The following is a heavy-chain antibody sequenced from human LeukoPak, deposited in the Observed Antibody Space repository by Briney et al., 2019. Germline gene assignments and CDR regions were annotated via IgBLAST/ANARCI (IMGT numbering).Heavy chain of an antibody. CDR3: ARIYSSSWFLNWFDP. CDR2: IYNSGST. Sequence: SETLSLTCTVSGGSINSYYWTWIRQPPGKGLEWIGNIYNSGSTNYNPSLKSRVTISVDTSKNQFSLKLNSVTAADTAVYYCARIYSSSWFLNWFDPWGQGTLVTVSS. V-gene: IGHV4-59*08. J-gene: IGHJ5*02. D-gene: IGHD6-13*01. CDR1: GGSINSYY.